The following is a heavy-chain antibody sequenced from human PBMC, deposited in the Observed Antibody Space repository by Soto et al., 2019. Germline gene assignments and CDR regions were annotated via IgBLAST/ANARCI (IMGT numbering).Heavy chain of an antibody. D-gene: IGHD2-15*01. V-gene: IGHV4-59*08. J-gene: IGHJ4*02. CDR2: IYYSGST. CDR1: GGSISSYY. Sequence: SETLSLTCTVSGGSISSYYWSWIRQPPGKGLEWIGYIYYSGSTNYNPSLKSRVTISVDTCKNQFSLKLSSVTAADTAVYYCASHAPGGYSTDFDYWGQGTLVTVSS. CDR3: ASHAPGGYSTDFDY.